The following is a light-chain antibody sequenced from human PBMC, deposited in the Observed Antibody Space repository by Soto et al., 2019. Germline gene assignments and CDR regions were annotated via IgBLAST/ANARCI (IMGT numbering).Light chain of an antibody. J-gene: IGKJ5*01. CDR1: QGISTY. CDR3: QQLHDYPIT. Sequence: DIQMTQSPSSLSASLGDRVTISCRASQGISTYLAWYQQKPGKAPTLLISDVSRLESGVPSRFSGSGSGTEFTLTISGLQPDDFATYYCQQLHDYPITFGQGTRLEI. CDR2: DVS. V-gene: IGKV1-5*01.